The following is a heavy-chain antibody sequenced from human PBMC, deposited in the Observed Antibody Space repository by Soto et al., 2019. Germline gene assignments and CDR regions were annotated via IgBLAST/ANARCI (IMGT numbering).Heavy chain of an antibody. CDR1: GFSLTASGVA. D-gene: IGHD3-22*01. Sequence: QITLKESGPTLVKPTQTLTLTCTISGFSLTASGVAVGWIRQPPGKALEWLALVYWDDDRRYSPSLKSRLTIAKDTSRNQVVLTMANTAPVDTGTYFCTHRHHRNYYVSSAYPAHFDFWGQGIPVTVSS. V-gene: IGHV2-5*02. J-gene: IGHJ4*02. CDR3: THRHHRNYYVSSAYPAHFDF. CDR2: VYWDDDR.